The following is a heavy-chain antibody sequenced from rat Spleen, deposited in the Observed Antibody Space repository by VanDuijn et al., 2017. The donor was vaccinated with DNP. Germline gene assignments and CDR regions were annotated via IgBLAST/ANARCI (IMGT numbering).Heavy chain of an antibody. D-gene: IGHD1-1*01. Sequence: QVQLQQSGAELAKPGSSVMISCRTSGYTFTTYYIGWIKQTTRQGLEFIGYINMGSGGTNYNEKFKSKATLTVGKSSSTAFMQLSSLTPDDYAVYYCARGGDGVWLAYWGQGTLVTVSS. V-gene: IGHV1-43*01. J-gene: IGHJ3*01. CDR2: INMGSGGT. CDR1: GYTFTTYY. CDR3: ARGGDGVWLAY.